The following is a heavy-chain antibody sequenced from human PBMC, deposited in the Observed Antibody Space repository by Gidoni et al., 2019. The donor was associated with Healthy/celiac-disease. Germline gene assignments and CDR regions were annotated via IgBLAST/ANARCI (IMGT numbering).Heavy chain of an antibody. CDR3: ARPIYDYSTKGWFDP. CDR1: GGSISSSSYY. CDR2: IYYSGST. Sequence: QLQLQESGPGLVQPSETLSLTCTVSGGSISSSSYYWGWIRQPPGKGLEWIGSIYYSGSTYYNPSLKSRVTISVDTSKNQFSMKLSSVTAADTAVYYCARPIYDYSTKGWFDPWGQGTLVTVSS. D-gene: IGHD4-4*01. J-gene: IGHJ5*02. V-gene: IGHV4-39*01.